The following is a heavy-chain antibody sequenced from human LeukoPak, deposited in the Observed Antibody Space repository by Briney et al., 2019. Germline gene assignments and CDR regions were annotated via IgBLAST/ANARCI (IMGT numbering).Heavy chain of an antibody. V-gene: IGHV4-34*01. D-gene: IGHD2-8*02. Sequence: SETLSLTCAVYGGFFGGYYWTWIRQSPGKGLEWIGEINHSGWTNYNPSLESRVTISLDASRTQFSLTMNSLTAADTAVYFCARSLLWPTGASESWGQGTTVTVSS. CDR2: INHSGWT. CDR1: GGFFGGYY. J-gene: IGHJ3*02. CDR3: ARSLLWPTGASES.